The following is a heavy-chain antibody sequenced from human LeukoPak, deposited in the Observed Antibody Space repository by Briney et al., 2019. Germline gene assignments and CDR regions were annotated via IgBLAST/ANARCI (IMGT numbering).Heavy chain of an antibody. CDR3: ARSSQYYYGSGTLFDI. J-gene: IGHJ3*02. CDR1: GGSITSYY. V-gene: IGHV4-59*08. CDR2: IYHSGST. Sequence: SETLSLTCTVSGGSITSYYWSWIRQPPGKGLEWIGSIYHSGSTYYNPSLKSRVTISVDTSKNQFSLKLSSVTAADTAVYYCARSSQYYYGSGTLFDIWGQGTMVTVSS. D-gene: IGHD3-10*01.